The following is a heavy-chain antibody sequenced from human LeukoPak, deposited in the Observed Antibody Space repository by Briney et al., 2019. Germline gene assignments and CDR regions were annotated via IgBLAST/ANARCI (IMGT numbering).Heavy chain of an antibody. Sequence: ASVKVSCKASGYTFTSYDINWVRQATGQGLEWMGWISAYNGNTNYAQKLQGRVTMTTDTSTSTAYMELRSLRSDDTAVYYCARVIYDFWSGYPLCDYWGQGTLVTVSS. CDR2: ISAYNGNT. CDR1: GYTFTSYD. D-gene: IGHD3-3*01. J-gene: IGHJ4*02. CDR3: ARVIYDFWSGYPLCDY. V-gene: IGHV1-18*01.